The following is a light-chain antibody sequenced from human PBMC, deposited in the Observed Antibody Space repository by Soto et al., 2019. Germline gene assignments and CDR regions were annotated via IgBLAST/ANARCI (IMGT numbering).Light chain of an antibody. V-gene: IGKV3D-20*02. CDR1: QSVSTNY. J-gene: IGKJ4*01. CDR2: GAH. Sequence: EIVLTQSPGTLSLSPGDGATLSCRASQSVSTNYLAWFQQKPGQAPRLLIYGAHIRAIGIADRFRGSGSGTDFTLTISRLGPEDFAVYYCLQRSNWLTFGGGTKVDIK. CDR3: LQRSNWLT.